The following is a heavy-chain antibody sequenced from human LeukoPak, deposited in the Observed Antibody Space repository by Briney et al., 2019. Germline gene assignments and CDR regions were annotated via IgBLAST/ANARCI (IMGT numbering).Heavy chain of an antibody. V-gene: IGHV3-23*01. CDR2: ISGSGGST. CDR1: GFTFNNYA. Sequence: GGSLRLSCAASGFTFNNYAMSWVRQAPGKGLEWVSAISGSGGSTYYADPLKGRFTISRDNSKNTLCLQMNSLRAEDTALYYCAKDGIGGIYYDSSGYFDNWGQGTLVTVSS. D-gene: IGHD3-22*01. CDR3: AKDGIGGIYYDSSGYFDN. J-gene: IGHJ4*02.